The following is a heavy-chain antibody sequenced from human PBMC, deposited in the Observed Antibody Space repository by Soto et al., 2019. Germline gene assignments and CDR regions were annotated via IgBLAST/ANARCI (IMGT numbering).Heavy chain of an antibody. J-gene: IGHJ3*02. CDR2: ISAYNGNA. V-gene: IGHV1-18*01. Sequence: ASVKVSCKASGYTFTSYGISWVRQAPGQGLEWMGWISAYNGNANYAQKLQGRVTMTTDTSTSTAYMELRSLRSDDTAVYYCARDYLDMITFGGVIDDDAFDIWGQGTMVTVSS. CDR1: GYTFTSYG. CDR3: ARDYLDMITFGGVIDDDAFDI. D-gene: IGHD3-16*02.